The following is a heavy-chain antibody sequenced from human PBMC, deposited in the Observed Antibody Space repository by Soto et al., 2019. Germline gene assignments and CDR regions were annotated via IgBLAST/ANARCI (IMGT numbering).Heavy chain of an antibody. CDR2: IYYSGST. CDR3: ARDKQWLVPSDAFDI. Sequence: SETLSLTCTVSGGSISSYYWSWIRQPPGKGLEWIGYIYYSGSTNYNPSLKSRVTISVDTSKNQFSLKLSSVTAADTAVYYCARDKQWLVPSDAFDIWGQGTMVTVSS. D-gene: IGHD6-19*01. J-gene: IGHJ3*02. CDR1: GGSISSYY. V-gene: IGHV4-59*01.